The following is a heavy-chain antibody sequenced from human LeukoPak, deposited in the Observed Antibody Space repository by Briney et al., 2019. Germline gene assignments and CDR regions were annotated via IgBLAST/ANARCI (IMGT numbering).Heavy chain of an antibody. Sequence: GGSLRLSCAASGFTFSSYWMSWVRQAPGKGLEWVANIKQDGSEKYYVDSVKGRFTISRDNAKNSLYLQMNSLRAENTAVYYCARDRGDYSFDYWGQGTLVTVSS. CDR2: IKQDGSEK. D-gene: IGHD4-17*01. CDR3: ARDRGDYSFDY. CDR1: GFTFSSYW. J-gene: IGHJ4*02. V-gene: IGHV3-7*01.